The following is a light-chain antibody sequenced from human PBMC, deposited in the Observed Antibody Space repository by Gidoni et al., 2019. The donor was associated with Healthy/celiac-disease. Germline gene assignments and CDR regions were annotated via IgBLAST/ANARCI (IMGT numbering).Light chain of an antibody. V-gene: IGLV2-11*01. CDR1: NSDVGGYNY. CDR3: CSYAGTYTWV. J-gene: IGLJ3*02. Sequence: QSALTQPRSVSGYPGQSVTISCTGTNSDVGGYNYVSWYQHHPGKAPKLIIYDVSKRPSGVPDRFSGSKSGNTASLTLSGLQAEDEADYYCCSYAGTYTWVFGGGTKLTVL. CDR2: DVS.